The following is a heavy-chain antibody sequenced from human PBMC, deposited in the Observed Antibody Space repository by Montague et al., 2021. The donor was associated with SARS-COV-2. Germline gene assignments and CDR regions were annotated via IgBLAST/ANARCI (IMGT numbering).Heavy chain of an antibody. CDR1: GDSIRSSGYY. CDR2: VYYSGST. Sequence: SETLSLTCSVSGDSIRSSGYYWGWLRQPPGKGLEWIGTVYYSGSTNYSPSLKSRVTMPVDTSKNQFSLELRSVTAADTAVYYCARLGFVELWLNLGWFDPWGQGTLVTVSS. J-gene: IGHJ5*02. V-gene: IGHV4-39*01. CDR3: ARLGFVELWLNLGWFDP. D-gene: IGHD3-16*02.